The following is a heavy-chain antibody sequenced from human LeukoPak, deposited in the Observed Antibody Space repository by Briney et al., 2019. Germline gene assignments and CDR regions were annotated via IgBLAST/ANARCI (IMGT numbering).Heavy chain of an antibody. CDR1: GFTFSSYA. Sequence: GGSLRLSCAASGFTFSSYAMHCVRQAPGKGLEFVSAISSNGHSTYYADSVKGRFTISRDNSKNTLYLQMGSLRAEDMAVYYCARGRGSGWFFDYWGQGTPVTVSS. V-gene: IGHV3-64*02. J-gene: IGHJ4*02. CDR2: ISSNGHST. CDR3: ARGRGSGWFFDY. D-gene: IGHD6-19*01.